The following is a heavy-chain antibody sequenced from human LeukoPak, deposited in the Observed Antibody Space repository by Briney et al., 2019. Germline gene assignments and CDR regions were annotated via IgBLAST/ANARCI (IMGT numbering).Heavy chain of an antibody. D-gene: IGHD6-19*01. CDR2: IYTSGST. J-gene: IGHJ4*02. CDR1: GCSISSYY. Sequence: SSETLSLTCTVSGCSISSYYWSWIRQPAGKGLELIGRIYTSGSTNYNPSIKSRVTMSVDTSKNQFSLKLSSVTAADTAVYYCARAHSSGWYGSDYWGQGTLVTVSS. CDR3: ARAHSSGWYGSDY. V-gene: IGHV4-4*07.